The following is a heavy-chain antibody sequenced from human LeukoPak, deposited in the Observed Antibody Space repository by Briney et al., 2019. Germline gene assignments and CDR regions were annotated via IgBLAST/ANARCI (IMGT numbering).Heavy chain of an antibody. Sequence: GGSLRLSCAASGFTFDDYAMHWVRQAPGKGLEWVAFIRYDGSNKYYADSVKGRFTISRDNSKNTLYLQMNSLRAEDTAVYYCAKGYSYGYGTIRDNDYWGQGTLVTVSS. CDR1: GFTFDDYA. D-gene: IGHD5-18*01. V-gene: IGHV3-30*02. J-gene: IGHJ4*02. CDR3: AKGYSYGYGTIRDNDY. CDR2: IRYDGSNK.